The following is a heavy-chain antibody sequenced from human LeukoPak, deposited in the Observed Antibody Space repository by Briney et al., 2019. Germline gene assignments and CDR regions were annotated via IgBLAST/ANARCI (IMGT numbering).Heavy chain of an antibody. CDR3: AIYVNPNIVNGYNSAYGMDV. J-gene: IGHJ6*02. V-gene: IGHV4-31*02. D-gene: IGHD3-9*01. Sequence: PSETLTLTLTVFWVSLCRVGYYLSGVRLHPGKGLEWIGYIYSSGATYYNPSLTSRVSISVDTSKNQFSLKLSSVTAADTAVYYCAIYVNPNIVNGYNSAYGMDVWGQGTTVTVSS. CDR1: WVSLCRVGYY. CDR2: IYSSGAT.